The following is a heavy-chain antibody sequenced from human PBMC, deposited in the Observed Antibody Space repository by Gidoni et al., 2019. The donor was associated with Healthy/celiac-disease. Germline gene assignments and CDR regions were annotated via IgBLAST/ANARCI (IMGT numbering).Heavy chain of an antibody. V-gene: IGHV3-9*01. J-gene: IGHJ4*02. Sequence: EVQLVESGGGLVQPGRSLRLSCAASGFTFDDYAMHWVRQAPGKGLECVSGIGWNSGSIGYADSVKGRFTISRDNAKNSLYLQMNSLRAEDTALYYCANRLGWGQGTLVTVSS. CDR3: ANRLG. CDR2: IGWNSGSI. D-gene: IGHD6-25*01. CDR1: GFTFDDYA.